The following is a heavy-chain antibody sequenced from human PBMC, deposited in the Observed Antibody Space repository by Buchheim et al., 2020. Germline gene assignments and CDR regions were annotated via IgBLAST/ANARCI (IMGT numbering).Heavy chain of an antibody. CDR2: IYHSGTT. Sequence: QVQLQESGPGLVKPSETLSLTCTVSGDSISGSDEYWSWLRQPPGKGLEWIAYIYHSGTTYYNPALGSRIVISVEKSKNQVSLRLSSVTAADTAVYYCARGMNHYDSTPPWFDPWGRGTL. V-gene: IGHV4-30-4*01. CDR3: ARGMNHYDSTPPWFDP. J-gene: IGHJ5*02. CDR1: GDSISGSDEY. D-gene: IGHD3-22*01.